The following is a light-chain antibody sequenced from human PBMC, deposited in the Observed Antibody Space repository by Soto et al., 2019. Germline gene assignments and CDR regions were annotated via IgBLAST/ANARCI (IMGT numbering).Light chain of an antibody. J-gene: IGLJ1*01. Sequence: QSVLTQPASVSGSPGQSITISCTGTSSDVGSYNLVSWYQQHPGKAPKLMIYEGSKRPSGVSNRFSGSKSGNTASLTISGLQAEDEADYYCRSYXGSSTYVFGTGTKVTVL. V-gene: IGLV2-23*01. CDR2: EGS. CDR1: SSDVGSYNL. CDR3: RSYXGSSTYV.